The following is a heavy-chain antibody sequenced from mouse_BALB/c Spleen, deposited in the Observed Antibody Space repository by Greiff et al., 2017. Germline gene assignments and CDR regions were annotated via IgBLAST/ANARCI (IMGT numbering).Heavy chain of an antibody. Sequence: EVQLVESGPGLVKPSQSLSLTCSVTGYSITSGYYWNWIRQFPGNKLEWMGYISYDGSNNYNPSLKNRISITRDTSKNQFFLKLNSVTTEDTATYYCASVDWAFYAMDYWGQGTSVTVSS. CDR3: ASVDWAFYAMDY. CDR1: GYSITSGYY. V-gene: IGHV3-6*02. CDR2: ISYDGSN. D-gene: IGHD4-1*01. J-gene: IGHJ4*01.